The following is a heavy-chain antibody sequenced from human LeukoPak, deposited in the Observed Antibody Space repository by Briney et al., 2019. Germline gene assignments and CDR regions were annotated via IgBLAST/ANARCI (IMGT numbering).Heavy chain of an antibody. J-gene: IGHJ4*02. Sequence: GGSLRLSCAVSGVAFSGYSMSWVRQAPGKGLEWVAKMNEYGSEIFYLDSVKGRFTISRDNAKNSLYLQMNSLRAEDTAVYYCARPRGCGSSRCNNFDYWGQGTLVTVSS. CDR3: ARPRGCGSSRCNNFDY. CDR1: GVAFSGYS. D-gene: IGHD2-2*01. CDR2: MNEYGSEI. V-gene: IGHV3-7*01.